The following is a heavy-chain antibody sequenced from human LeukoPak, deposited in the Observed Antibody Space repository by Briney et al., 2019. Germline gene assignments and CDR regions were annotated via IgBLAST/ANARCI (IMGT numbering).Heavy chain of an antibody. Sequence: ASVKVSCKASGYTFTSYDINWVRQATGQGLEWMGWMNPNSGNTGYAQKFQGRVTMTRNTSISTAYMELSSLRSEDTAVYYCARDVYCSGGSCCEAEGGNWFDPWGQGTLVTVSS. CDR3: ARDVYCSGGSCCEAEGGNWFDP. D-gene: IGHD2-15*01. J-gene: IGHJ5*02. V-gene: IGHV1-8*01. CDR2: MNPNSGNT. CDR1: GYTFTSYD.